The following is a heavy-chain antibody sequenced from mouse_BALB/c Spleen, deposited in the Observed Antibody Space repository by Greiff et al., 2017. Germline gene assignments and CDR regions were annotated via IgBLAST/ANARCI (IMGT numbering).Heavy chain of an antibody. CDR1: GFNIKDTY. J-gene: IGHJ4*01. CDR2: IDPANGNT. Sequence: VQLQQSGAELVKPGASVKLSCTASGFNIKDTYMHWVKQRPEQGLEWIGRIDPANGNTKYDPKFQGKATITADTSSNTAYLQLSSLTSEDTAVYYCARVGLTGTDYAMDYWGQGTSVTVSS. CDR3: ARVGLTGTDYAMDY. D-gene: IGHD4-1*01. V-gene: IGHV14-3*02.